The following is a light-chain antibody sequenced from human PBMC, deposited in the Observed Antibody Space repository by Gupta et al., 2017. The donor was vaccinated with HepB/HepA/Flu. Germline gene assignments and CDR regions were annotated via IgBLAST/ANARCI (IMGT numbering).Light chain of an antibody. CDR1: LTVSDNS. J-gene: IGKJ1*01. V-gene: IGKV3-20*01. Sequence: IVSTQSLYTLSLSQGHSATLSCRASLTVSDNSIAESQPRRCQAPKLLIHDSSNRATGVPGMFSGRGSGTDFTLSISGLEPEDFAVYYCQQYGTSPPTPTFGQEAKVEV. CDR2: DSS. CDR3: QQYGTSPPTPT.